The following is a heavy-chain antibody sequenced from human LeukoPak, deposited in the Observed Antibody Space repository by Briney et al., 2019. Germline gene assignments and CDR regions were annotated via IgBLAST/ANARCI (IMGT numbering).Heavy chain of an antibody. V-gene: IGHV3-21*01. J-gene: IGHJ3*02. CDR1: GFTFWSYN. CDR2: ISSSSTFI. Sequence: GGSLRPSCSASGFTFWSYNMNWDRQTPGKGLEGVSYISSSSTFIYYEDSVKGRFTICRVNAKNSLYLQMNSLRAEDTAVYYCARDVLIAADGVIRLDAFDIWGQGTVVTVSS. CDR3: ARDVLIAADGVIRLDAFDI. D-gene: IGHD6-13*01.